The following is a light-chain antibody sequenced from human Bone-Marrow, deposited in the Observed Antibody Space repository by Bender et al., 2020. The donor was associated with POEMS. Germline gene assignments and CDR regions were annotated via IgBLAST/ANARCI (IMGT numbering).Light chain of an antibody. CDR2: EVT. Sequence: QSALTQPASVSGSPGQSITISCTGTSSDVGSYNLVSWYQQYPGKAPKLMIYEVTKRPSGVSNRFSGSKSGNTASLTISGLQAEDEADYYCCSYAGNRNVFGTGTKVTVL. CDR1: SSDVGSYNL. CDR3: CSYAGNRNV. J-gene: IGLJ1*01. V-gene: IGLV2-23*02.